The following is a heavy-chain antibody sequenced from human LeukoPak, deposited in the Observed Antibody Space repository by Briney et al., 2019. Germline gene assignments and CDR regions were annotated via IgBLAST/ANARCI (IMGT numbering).Heavy chain of an antibody. CDR2: IYTIGST. D-gene: IGHD3-22*01. CDR1: GGSISSYY. CDR3: ARDYYYYDSSGYSA. Sequence: SETLSLTCTVSGGSISSYYWSWIRQPAGKGLEWIGRIYTIGSTNYNPSLKSRVTMSVETSKNQFSLKLSSVTAADTAVYYCARDYYYYDSSGYSAWGQGTLVTVSS. V-gene: IGHV4-4*07. J-gene: IGHJ4*02.